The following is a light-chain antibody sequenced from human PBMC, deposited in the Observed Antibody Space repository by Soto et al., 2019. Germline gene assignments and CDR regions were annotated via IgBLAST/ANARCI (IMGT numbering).Light chain of an antibody. V-gene: IGKV3-20*01. CDR1: QTISSGF. Sequence: DIVLTQSPATLSLSPGERATLSCWASQTISSGFVAWYQQKPGQAPRLLIFAASGRATGIPDRFSGSVSGTDFSLTINRLEPEDFAVYYCQQYDSSPYTFGQGTKLEIK. J-gene: IGKJ2*01. CDR2: AAS. CDR3: QQYDSSPYT.